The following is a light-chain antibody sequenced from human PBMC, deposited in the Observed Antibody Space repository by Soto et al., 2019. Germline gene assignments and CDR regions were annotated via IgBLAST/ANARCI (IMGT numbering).Light chain of an antibody. CDR2: DAS. V-gene: IGKV1-33*01. CDR1: QSVVNY. Sequence: DVQLTQSPSTLSASVGDRVAISCQASQSVVNYLNWFQQRPGKAPQLLISDASHLEPGVPSRFSGQRSGTDFTLIISSLQHEDVATYYCQQYEELPLTFGGGTRVEV. CDR3: QQYEELPLT. J-gene: IGKJ4*01.